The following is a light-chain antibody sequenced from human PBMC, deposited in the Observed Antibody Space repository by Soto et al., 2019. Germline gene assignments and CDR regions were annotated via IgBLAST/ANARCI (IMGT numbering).Light chain of an antibody. V-gene: IGKV1-39*01. Sequence: DIQMTQSPSSLSASVGDRVTITCRASQSISSYLNWYQQKPWKAPKLLIYAAPSLQSGVPSRFISSGAGTDFTITNSSLQPDDFATDYWHQSSSPPFTFGPGTKADIK. CDR2: AAP. CDR1: QSISSY. CDR3: HQSSSPPFT. J-gene: IGKJ3*01.